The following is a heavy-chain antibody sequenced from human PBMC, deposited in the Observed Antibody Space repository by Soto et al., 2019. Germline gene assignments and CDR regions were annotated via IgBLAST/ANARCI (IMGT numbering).Heavy chain of an antibody. CDR1: GFTFSSYG. D-gene: IGHD3-10*01. CDR3: ARDVGGIFDY. V-gene: IGHV3-33*01. Sequence: SLRLSCAASGFTFSSYGMHWVRQAPGKGLEWVALIWYVGSNKYYTDSVKGRFTISRDNSKNTLYLQMNSLRAEDTAVYYCARDVGGIFDYWGQGTLVTVSS. CDR2: IWYVGSNK. J-gene: IGHJ4*02.